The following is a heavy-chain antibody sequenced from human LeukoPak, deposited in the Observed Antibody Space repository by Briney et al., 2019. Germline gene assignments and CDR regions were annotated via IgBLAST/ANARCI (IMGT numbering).Heavy chain of an antibody. CDR3: ARSDPGGYTRGGFDY. Sequence: SETLSLTCTVSGGSISSYYWSWIRQPPGKGLEWIGYIYYSGSTNYNPSLKGRVTISVDTSKNQFSLKLSSVTAADTAVYYCARSDPGGYTRGGFDYWGQGTLVTVSS. CDR1: GGSISSYY. CDR2: IYYSGST. D-gene: IGHD3-10*01. V-gene: IGHV4-59*01. J-gene: IGHJ4*02.